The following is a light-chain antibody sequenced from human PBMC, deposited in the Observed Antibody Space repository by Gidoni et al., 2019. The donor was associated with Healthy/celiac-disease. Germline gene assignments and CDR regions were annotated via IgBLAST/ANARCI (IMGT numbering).Light chain of an antibody. Sequence: IVLTQSPGTLSLSPGERATLSCRASQSVSSSDLAWYQQTPGQAPSLLIYGASSRATGIPYRFSGSGSGTDFTLTISRLEPEDFAVYYWQQYGSSITFXXXTRLEIK. V-gene: IGKV3-20*01. CDR2: GAS. J-gene: IGKJ5*01. CDR3: QQYGSSIT. CDR1: QSVSSSD.